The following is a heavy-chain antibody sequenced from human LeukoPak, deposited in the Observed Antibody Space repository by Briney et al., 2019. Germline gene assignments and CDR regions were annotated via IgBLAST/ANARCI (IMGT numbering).Heavy chain of an antibody. J-gene: IGHJ4*02. CDR1: GFTLSTYA. Sequence: GGSLRLSCAASGFTLSTYAMSWVRQTPGKGLEWVAATSSSDAGTYHADSVRGRFTITRDNSKNTLYLQMNSLRAEDAAVYFCAKAPVTSCRGAYCYPFDSWGQGTLVTVSS. CDR3: AKAPVTSCRGAYCYPFDS. D-gene: IGHD2-21*01. V-gene: IGHV3-23*01. CDR2: TSSSDAGT.